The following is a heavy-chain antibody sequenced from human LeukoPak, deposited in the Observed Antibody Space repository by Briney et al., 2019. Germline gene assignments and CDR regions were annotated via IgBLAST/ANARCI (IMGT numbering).Heavy chain of an antibody. CDR3: ARVSIRGYSSPKRGYGMDV. D-gene: IGHD5-18*01. V-gene: IGHV3-66*01. Sequence: GGSLRLSCAASGFTVSSNYMSWVRQAPGKGLEWVSVIYSGGSTYYADSVKGRFTISRDNSKNTLYLQMNSLRAEDTAVYYCARVSIRGYSSPKRGYGMDVWGQGTTVTVSS. CDR1: GFTVSSNY. CDR2: IYSGGST. J-gene: IGHJ6*02.